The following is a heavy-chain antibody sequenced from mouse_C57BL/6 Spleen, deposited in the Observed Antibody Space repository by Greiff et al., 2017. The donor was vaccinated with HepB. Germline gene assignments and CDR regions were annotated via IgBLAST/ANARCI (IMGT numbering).Heavy chain of an antibody. J-gene: IGHJ3*01. CDR2: INPGSGGT. D-gene: IGHD2-4*01. V-gene: IGHV1-54*01. Sequence: QVQLQQSGAELVRPGTSVKVSCKASGYAFTNYLIEWVKQRPGQGLEWIGVINPGSGGTNYNEKFKGKATLTADKSSSTAYMQLSSLTSEDSAVYFCARSGLDYDPAWFAYWGQGTLVTVSA. CDR1: GYAFTNYL. CDR3: ARSGLDYDPAWFAY.